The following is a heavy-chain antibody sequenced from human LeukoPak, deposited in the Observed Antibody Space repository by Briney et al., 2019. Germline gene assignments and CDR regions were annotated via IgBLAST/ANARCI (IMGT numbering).Heavy chain of an antibody. CDR3: ARDRVATIFTYHPMFDS. J-gene: IGHJ5*01. CDR2: INPDESDK. D-gene: IGHD3-10*02. CDR1: RFTFGVHW. V-gene: IGHV3-74*01. Sequence: PGGSLRLSCAASRFTFGVHWMHWVRQAPGKGLEWVSRINPDESDKAYADSVKGRFTTSRDNAKNTLYLQMNSLRAEDTAVYYCARDRVATIFTYHPMFDSWGPGTLVTVSS.